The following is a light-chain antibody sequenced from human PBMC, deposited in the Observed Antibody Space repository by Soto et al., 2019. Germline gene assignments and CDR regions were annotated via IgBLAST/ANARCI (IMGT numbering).Light chain of an antibody. CDR2: EGS. CDR1: SSDVGSYNL. Sequence: QSVLTQPASVSGSPGQSMTISCTGTSSDVGSYNLVSWYQQHPGKAPKLMIYEGSKRPSGVSNRFSGSKSGNTASLTISGLQTEDEADYYCCSYARSSIPVVFGGGTKLTVL. V-gene: IGLV2-23*01. J-gene: IGLJ2*01. CDR3: CSYARSSIPVV.